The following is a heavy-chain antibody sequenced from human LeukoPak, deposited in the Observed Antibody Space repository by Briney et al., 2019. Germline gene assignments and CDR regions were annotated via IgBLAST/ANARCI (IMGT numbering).Heavy chain of an antibody. Sequence: SETLSLTCTVSGYSISSGYYWGWIRQPPGKGLEWIGSIYHSGSTYYNPSLKSRVTISVDTSKNQFPLKLSSVTAADTAVYYCARERAVTTYYYFDYWGQGTLVTVSS. V-gene: IGHV4-38-2*02. CDR3: ARERAVTTYYYFDY. J-gene: IGHJ4*02. D-gene: IGHD4-17*01. CDR2: IYHSGST. CDR1: GYSISSGYY.